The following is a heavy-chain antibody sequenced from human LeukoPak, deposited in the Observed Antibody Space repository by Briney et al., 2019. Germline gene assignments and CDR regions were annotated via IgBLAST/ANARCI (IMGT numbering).Heavy chain of an antibody. CDR2: ISGSGGST. CDR3: AKDDSPGIVVVVAANALDY. CDR1: GFTFSSYA. J-gene: IGHJ4*02. D-gene: IGHD2-15*01. V-gene: IGHV3-23*01. Sequence: GGSLRLSCAASGFTFSSYAMSWVHQAPGKGLEWVSAISGSGGSTYYADSVKGRFTISRDNSKNTLYLQMNSLRAEDTAVYYCAKDDSPGIVVVVAANALDYWGQGTLVTVSS.